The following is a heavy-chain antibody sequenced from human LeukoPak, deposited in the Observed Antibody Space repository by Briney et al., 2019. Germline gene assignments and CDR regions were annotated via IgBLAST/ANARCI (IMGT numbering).Heavy chain of an antibody. D-gene: IGHD4-23*01. CDR3: AKERGHSKPFDY. CDR2: ISDSGDAT. V-gene: IGHV3-23*01. J-gene: IGHJ4*02. CDR1: GFTFSYYG. Sequence: GGSLRLSCEVSGFTFSYYGMNWVRQAPGKGLERVSAISDSGDATYYADSVKGRFTISRDNSKSTLYLQMNNLRAEDTALYYCAKERGHSKPFDYWGQGTLVTVSS.